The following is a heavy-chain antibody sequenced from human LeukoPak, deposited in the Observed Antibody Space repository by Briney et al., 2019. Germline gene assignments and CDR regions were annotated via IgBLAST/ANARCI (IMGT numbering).Heavy chain of an antibody. Sequence: RASVKVSCKASGYTFTSYGISWVRQAPGQGLEGMGWISAYNGNTNYAQKLQGRVTMTTDTSTSTAYMELRSLRSDDTAVYYCARAIKYSSSWYGGSPYYFDYWGQGTLVTVSS. D-gene: IGHD6-13*01. J-gene: IGHJ4*02. CDR1: GYTFTSYG. CDR2: ISAYNGNT. V-gene: IGHV1-18*01. CDR3: ARAIKYSSSWYGGSPYYFDY.